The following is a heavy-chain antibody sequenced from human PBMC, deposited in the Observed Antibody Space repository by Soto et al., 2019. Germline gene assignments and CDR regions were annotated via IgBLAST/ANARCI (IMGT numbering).Heavy chain of an antibody. V-gene: IGHV3-30*18. CDR1: GFTFSSYG. Sequence: GGSLRLSCAVSGFTFSSYGMHWVRQAPGKGLEWVAVISYDGSNKYYADSVKGRFTISRDNSKNTLYLQMNSLRAEDTAVYYCAKAHTKGYLHYDYWGQGTLVTVSS. J-gene: IGHJ4*02. CDR3: AKAHTKGYLHYDY. D-gene: IGHD5-18*01. CDR2: ISYDGSNK.